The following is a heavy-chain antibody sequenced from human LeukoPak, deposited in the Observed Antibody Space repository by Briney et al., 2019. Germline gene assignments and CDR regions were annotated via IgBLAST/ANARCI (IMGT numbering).Heavy chain of an antibody. Sequence: GGSLRLSCAASGFTFNSNSMYWVRQAPGKGLEWVSSISSSSSNMFYADSVRGRFSISRDNANNSLYLQKNSLGAEDTAVYYCVRDSGSSYGYYFLLWGEDGLVTVSS. J-gene: IGHJ1*01. CDR3: VRDSGSSYGYYFLL. D-gene: IGHD1-26*01. CDR2: ISSSSSNM. V-gene: IGHV3-21*01. CDR1: GFTFNSNS.